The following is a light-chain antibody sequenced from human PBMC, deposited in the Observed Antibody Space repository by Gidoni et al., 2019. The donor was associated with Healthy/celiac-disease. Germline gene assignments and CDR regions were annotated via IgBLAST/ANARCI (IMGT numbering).Light chain of an antibody. CDR1: QDISNY. J-gene: IGKJ3*01. CDR3: QQYDNLPFT. V-gene: IGKV1-33*01. Sequence: DIQMTQSPSSLSASVGDRVTLTCQASQDISNYLNWYQQKPGKAPKLLIYDASNLETGVPSRFSGSGSGTDFTFTISSLQPEDIATYYCQQYDNLPFTFGPETKWISN. CDR2: DAS.